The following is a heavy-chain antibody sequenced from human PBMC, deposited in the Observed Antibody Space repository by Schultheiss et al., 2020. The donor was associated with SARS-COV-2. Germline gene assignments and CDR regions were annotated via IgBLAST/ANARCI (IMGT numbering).Heavy chain of an antibody. CDR1: GFTFSSYG. CDR3: ARDLMVRGVIHREPHYYYSYYMDV. D-gene: IGHD3-10*01. V-gene: IGHV3-33*01. CDR2: IWYDGSNK. Sequence: GGSLRLSCAASGFTFSSYGMHWVRQAPGKGLEWVAVIWYDGSNKYYADSVKGRFTISRDNSKNTLYLQMNSLRAEDTAVYYCARDLMVRGVIHREPHYYYSYYMDVWGKGTTVTVSS. J-gene: IGHJ6*03.